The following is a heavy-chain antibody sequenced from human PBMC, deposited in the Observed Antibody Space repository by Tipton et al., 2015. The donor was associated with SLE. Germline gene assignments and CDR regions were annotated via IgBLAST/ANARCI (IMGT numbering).Heavy chain of an antibody. CDR3: ARLYGSDFDF. D-gene: IGHD2-2*02. Sequence: TLSLTCTVSGGSISGHYWTWIRQPPGKGLEYIGYIHYSGSSDYNPSLKSRVTISLDTSKNQFSLKLNSVTAADTAVYYCARLYGSDFDFWGQGTMVIVSS. CDR2: IHYSGSS. CDR1: GGSISGHY. V-gene: IGHV4-59*11. J-gene: IGHJ3*01.